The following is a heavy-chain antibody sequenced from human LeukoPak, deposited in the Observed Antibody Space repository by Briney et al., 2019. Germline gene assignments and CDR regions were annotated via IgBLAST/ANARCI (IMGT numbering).Heavy chain of an antibody. D-gene: IGHD3-3*01. V-gene: IGHV4-30-4*01. CDR3: ARLYYDFWSGYYSDY. CDR1: GGSISSGDYY. CDR2: IYYSGST. Sequence: PSETLSLTCTVSGGSISSGDYYWSWIRQPPGKGLEWIGYIYYSGSTYFNPSLKSRVTISVDTSKNQFSLKLSSVTAADTAVYYCARLYYDFWSGYYSDYWGQGTLVTVSS. J-gene: IGHJ4*02.